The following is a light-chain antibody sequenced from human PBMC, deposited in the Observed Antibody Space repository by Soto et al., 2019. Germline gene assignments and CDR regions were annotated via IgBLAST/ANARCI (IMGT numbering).Light chain of an antibody. CDR1: SSDVGIYNY. CDR2: EVT. Sequence: QSALTQPASVSGSPGQSIAISCTGSSSDVGIYNYVSWYQQHPGKVPKLIIYEVTNRPSGVSNRFSGSKSGNTASLTISGLQAEDEADYSCSSYTTTSTRVFGGGTKLTVL. J-gene: IGLJ3*02. V-gene: IGLV2-14*01. CDR3: SSYTTTSTRV.